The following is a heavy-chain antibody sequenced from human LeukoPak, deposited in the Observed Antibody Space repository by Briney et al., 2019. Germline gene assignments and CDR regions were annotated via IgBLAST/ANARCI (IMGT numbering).Heavy chain of an antibody. D-gene: IGHD4-11*01. CDR2: ISSSSSYI. CDR1: GFTFSSYS. V-gene: IGHV3-21*01. J-gene: IGHJ4*02. CDR3: ARRGGTTAVPNDY. Sequence: KPGGSLRLSCAASGFTFSSYSMNWVRQAPGKGLEWVSSISSSSSYIYYADSVKGRFTISRDNAKNSLYLQMNSLRAEDTAVYYCARRGGTTAVPNDYWGQGTLVTVSS.